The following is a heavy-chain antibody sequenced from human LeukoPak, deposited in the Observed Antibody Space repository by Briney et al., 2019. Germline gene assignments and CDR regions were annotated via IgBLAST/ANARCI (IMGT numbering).Heavy chain of an antibody. D-gene: IGHD3-9*01. V-gene: IGHV4-31*03. Sequence: PSETLSLTCTVSGGSLISDGHYWTWIRQHPGKGLELIGFIYHSGSTYPDPSLESRVDISMDTSKNQFSLTLTSVTAADTAIYFCARALTRNCFDPWGQGTLVTVSS. CDR1: GGSLISDGHY. CDR3: ARALTRNCFDP. CDR2: IYHSGST. J-gene: IGHJ5*02.